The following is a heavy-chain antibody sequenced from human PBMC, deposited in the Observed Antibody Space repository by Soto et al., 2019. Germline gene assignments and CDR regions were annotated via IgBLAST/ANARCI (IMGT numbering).Heavy chain of an antibody. Sequence: GGTLRLSWAVSGFHFNSYTINGVRQAPVKRLVWLSIISSSGYIFSTDSVRSRFTTARDNAKNSVYLQINSLRAEYTAVYFSARDWSRGSCYPGMDVGGLGTTV. V-gene: IGHV3-21*01. D-gene: IGHD2-15*01. CDR1: GFHFNSYT. CDR3: ARDWSRGSCYPGMDV. CDR2: IISSSGYI. J-gene: IGHJ6*02.